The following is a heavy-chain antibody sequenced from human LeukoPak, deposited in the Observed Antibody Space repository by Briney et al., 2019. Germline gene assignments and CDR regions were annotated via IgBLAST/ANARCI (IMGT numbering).Heavy chain of an antibody. Sequence: PGGSLRLSCAASGFTFSSYAMSWVRQAPGKGLEWVSAISDSGGSPYYADSVKGRFTISRDNSKNTLYLQMNSLRAEDTAVYYCAKDGVIVPTALGDYWGQGTLVTVSS. J-gene: IGHJ4*02. CDR1: GFTFSSYA. CDR3: AKDGVIVPTALGDY. V-gene: IGHV3-23*01. CDR2: ISDSGGSP. D-gene: IGHD1-26*01.